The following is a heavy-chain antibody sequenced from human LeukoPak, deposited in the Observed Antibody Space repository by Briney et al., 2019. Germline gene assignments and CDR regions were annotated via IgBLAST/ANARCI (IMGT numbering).Heavy chain of an antibody. Sequence: PGGSLRLSCAASGFTFDDYAMHWVRQAPGKGRGGVSGISWNSGSIGYADSVKGGFTISRDNAKNCLYLQMNSLRAEDTALYYCARQNPGDNWNYEKDDYFDYWGQGTLVTVSS. J-gene: IGHJ4*02. CDR1: GFTFDDYA. V-gene: IGHV3-9*01. CDR3: ARQNPGDNWNYEKDDYFDY. CDR2: ISWNSGSI. D-gene: IGHD1-7*01.